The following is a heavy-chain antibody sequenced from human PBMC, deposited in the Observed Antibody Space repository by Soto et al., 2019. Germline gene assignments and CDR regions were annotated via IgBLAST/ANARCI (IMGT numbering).Heavy chain of an antibody. CDR3: ARLEGLATISYYFDF. CDR2: IYYRGNA. D-gene: IGHD3-9*01. V-gene: IGHV4-39*01. Sequence: QLQLQESGPGLVKPSETLSLTCSVSDDSINSDKYYWGWIRQPPGKGLEWIGSIYYRGNAYYNPSLHTRVTLSLDKSQSQFSLKLNSVTAADSAVYFCARLEGLATISYYFDFWGPGALVTVSS. J-gene: IGHJ4*02. CDR1: DDSINSDKYY.